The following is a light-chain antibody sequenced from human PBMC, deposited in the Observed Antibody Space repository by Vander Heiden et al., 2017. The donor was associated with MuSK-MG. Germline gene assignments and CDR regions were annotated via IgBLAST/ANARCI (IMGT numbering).Light chain of an antibody. CDR3: QQSDSTPHT. CDR1: QSISSY. CDR2: AAS. V-gene: IGKV1-39*01. Sequence: DIQMTQSPSSLSASVGDRVTITCRASQSISSYLNWYQQKPGKAPKLLIYAASSLQSGVPSRFSGSGSGTDFTLTISSLQPEDFATYYSQQSDSTPHTFGQGTKLEIK. J-gene: IGKJ2*01.